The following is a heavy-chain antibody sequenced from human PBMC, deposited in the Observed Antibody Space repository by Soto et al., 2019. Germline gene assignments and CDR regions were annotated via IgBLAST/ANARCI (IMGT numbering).Heavy chain of an antibody. V-gene: IGHV3-73*01. CDR3: ARLWSAREPNFDS. CDR2: IRSKANNYAT. Sequence: GGSLRLSCVASGYTFSDSAMHWVRQASGKGLEWVGRIRSKANNYATVYAASVKGRFTISRDDSKNTAYLQMNSLKTEDTAVYYCARLWSAREPNFDSWGQGTLVTVSS. CDR1: GYTFSDSA. D-gene: IGHD1-26*01. J-gene: IGHJ4*02.